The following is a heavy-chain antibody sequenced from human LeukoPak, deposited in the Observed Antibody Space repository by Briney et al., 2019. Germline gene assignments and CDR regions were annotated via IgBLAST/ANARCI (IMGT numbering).Heavy chain of an antibody. CDR1: GFTFSSYG. J-gene: IGHJ5*02. V-gene: IGHV3-48*01. CDR2: ISSSSSTI. D-gene: IGHD2-15*01. CDR3: ARGVVVVAATPPWFDP. Sequence: GGSLRLSCAASGFTFSSYGMNWVRQAPGKGLEWVSYISSSSSTIYYADSVKGRFTISRDNAKNSLYLQMNSLRAEDTAVYYCARGVVVVAATPPWFDPWGQGTLVTVSS.